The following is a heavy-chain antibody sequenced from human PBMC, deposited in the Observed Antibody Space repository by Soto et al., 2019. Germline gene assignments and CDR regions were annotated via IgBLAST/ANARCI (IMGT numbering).Heavy chain of an antibody. Sequence: ASLQVSCKHSGYTFTNNDVSWVRQSIGQGLEWMGWMNPGSGDTGYAEKFQGRVTMTRDISIATAYMELNSLTSEDTAIYYCARMESFGSLNWFDPWGQGTLVTVSS. CDR2: MNPGSGDT. D-gene: IGHD5-18*01. J-gene: IGHJ5*02. V-gene: IGHV1-8*02. CDR1: GYTFTNND. CDR3: ARMESFGSLNWFDP.